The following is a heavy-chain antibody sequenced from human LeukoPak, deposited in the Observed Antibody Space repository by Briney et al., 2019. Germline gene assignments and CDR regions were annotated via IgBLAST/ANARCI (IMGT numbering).Heavy chain of an antibody. D-gene: IGHD3-3*01. Sequence: IPILGIANYAQKFQGRVTITAEKSTSTAYMELSSLRSEDTAVYYCARAEGPDYDFWSGYYTYWGQGTLVTVSS. CDR2: IPILGIA. V-gene: IGHV1-69*04. J-gene: IGHJ4*02. CDR3: ARAEGPDYDFWSGYYTY.